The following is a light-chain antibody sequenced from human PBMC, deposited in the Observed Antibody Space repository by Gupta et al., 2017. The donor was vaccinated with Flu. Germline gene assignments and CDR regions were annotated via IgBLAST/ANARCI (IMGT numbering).Light chain of an antibody. CDR3: QVSDYGTGDLWV. Sequence: SYVLTQPPSVSVAPGQTARIPCRGDDIDSKGVHWYQQRPAQAPAVVVYYDNERRSGISERLSSANSEDTATLTITTVAAGDEADDYYQVSDYGTGDLWVFGGGTKLTVL. J-gene: IGLJ3*02. V-gene: IGLV3-21*02. CDR2: YDN. CDR1: DIDSKG.